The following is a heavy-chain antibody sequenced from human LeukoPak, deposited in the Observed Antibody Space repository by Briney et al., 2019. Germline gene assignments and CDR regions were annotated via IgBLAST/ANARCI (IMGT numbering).Heavy chain of an antibody. Sequence: ASVKVSSTASGYTFNDYYIHWVRQAPGQGLEWMGWINPDSGGTKYAQKFQGRVTMTRDTSIRTVYMELSRLTYDDTAVFYCTREARAGNWFDPWGQGTLVTVSS. CDR1: GYTFNDYY. J-gene: IGHJ5*02. CDR3: TREARAGNWFDP. V-gene: IGHV1-2*02. CDR2: INPDSGGT. D-gene: IGHD5-12*01.